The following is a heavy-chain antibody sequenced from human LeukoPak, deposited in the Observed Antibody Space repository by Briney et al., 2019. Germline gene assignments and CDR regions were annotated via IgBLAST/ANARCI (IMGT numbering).Heavy chain of an antibody. J-gene: IGHJ4*02. CDR2: INADCRTI. D-gene: IGHD5-18*01. CDR1: GFTVSSPW. CDR3: ARGFLRRGYSVDF. V-gene: IGHV3-74*03. Sequence: PGGSLRLSCSASGFTVSSPWMHWVRQAPGTGLVFVSRINADCRTIKYEDSVEGRFTRSRDNAKKTLYLQMTGLRAEDTSVYFCARGFLRRGYSVDFCGQGTPVTVTS.